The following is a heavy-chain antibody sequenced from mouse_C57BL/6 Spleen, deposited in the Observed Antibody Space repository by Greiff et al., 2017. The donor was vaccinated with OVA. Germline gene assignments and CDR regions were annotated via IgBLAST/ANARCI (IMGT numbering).Heavy chain of an antibody. Sequence: EVQLQQSGPGLAKPSQTLSLTCSVTGYSITSDYLNWIRKFPGNKLEYMGYISYSGSTYYNPSLKSRISISRDTSKNQYYMQLNSVTTEDTATDYGAGGGIDYGVFDYWGQGTTLTVSS. CDR2: ISYSGST. J-gene: IGHJ2*01. V-gene: IGHV3-8*01. CDR3: AGGGIDYGVFDY. D-gene: IGHD1-2*01. CDR1: GYSITSDY.